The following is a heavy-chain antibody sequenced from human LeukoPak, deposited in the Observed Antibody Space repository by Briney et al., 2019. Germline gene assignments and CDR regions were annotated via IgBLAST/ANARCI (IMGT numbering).Heavy chain of an antibody. D-gene: IGHD2-15*01. Sequence: QTLSLTCVISGDSVSSNTAAWSWPRQSPLTGLEWLGRTFYRSKWYNDYAGSVKSRITISPDTSKNHFSLQLDSVTPEDTAMYYCARDGWPAFDYWGQGSLVTVSS. J-gene: IGHJ4*02. CDR1: GDSVSSNTAA. CDR2: TFYRSKWYN. V-gene: IGHV6-1*01. CDR3: ARDGWPAFDY.